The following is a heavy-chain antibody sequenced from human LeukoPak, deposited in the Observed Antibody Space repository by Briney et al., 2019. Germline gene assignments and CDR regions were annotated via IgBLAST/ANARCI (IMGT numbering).Heavy chain of an antibody. J-gene: IGHJ5*02. CDR2: ISGSGGST. Sequence: GGSLRLSCAASGFTFSSYAMSWVRQAPGKGLEWVSAISGSGGSTYYADSVKGRFTISRDNSKNTLDLQMNSLRAEDTAVNYCAKVTFEGVDPWGQGTLVTVSS. V-gene: IGHV3-23*01. CDR1: GFTFSSYA. D-gene: IGHD2/OR15-2a*01. CDR3: AKVTFEGVDP.